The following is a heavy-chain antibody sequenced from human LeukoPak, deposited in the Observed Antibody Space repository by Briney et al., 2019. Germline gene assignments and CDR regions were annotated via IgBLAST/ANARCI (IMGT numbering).Heavy chain of an antibody. J-gene: IGHJ3*02. CDR3: ARDLCGGDCYTNFDI. Sequence: ASVKVSCKASGYTFTSYGISWVRQAPGQGLEWMGWISAYNGNTNYAQKPQGRVTMTTDTSTSTAYMELRSLRSDDTAVYYCARDLCGGDCYTNFDIWGQGTMVTVSS. D-gene: IGHD2-21*02. CDR2: ISAYNGNT. V-gene: IGHV1-18*01. CDR1: GYTFTSYG.